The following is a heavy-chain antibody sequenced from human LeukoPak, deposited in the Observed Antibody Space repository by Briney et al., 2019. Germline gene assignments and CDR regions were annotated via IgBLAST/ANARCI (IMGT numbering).Heavy chain of an antibody. Sequence: PSETLSLTCAVYGGSFSGYYWSWIRQPPGKGLEWIGEINHSGSTNYNPSLKSRVTISVDTSKNQFSLKLSSVTAADTAVYYCASQARRLYYYYMDVWGKGTTVTVSS. V-gene: IGHV4-34*01. D-gene: IGHD6-6*01. CDR1: GGSFSGYY. CDR2: INHSGST. J-gene: IGHJ6*03. CDR3: ASQARRLYYYYMDV.